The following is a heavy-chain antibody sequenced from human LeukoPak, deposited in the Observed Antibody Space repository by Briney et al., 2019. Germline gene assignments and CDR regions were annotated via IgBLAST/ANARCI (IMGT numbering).Heavy chain of an antibody. CDR3: ARTFAARYGMDV. V-gene: IGHV4-39*01. J-gene: IGHJ6*02. CDR1: GGSISSSSYY. CDR2: IYYSGST. Sequence: SETLSLTCTVSGGSISSSSYYWGWFRQPPGKGLEWIGSIYYSGSTYYNPSLKSRVTISVDTSKNQFSLKLSSVTAADTAVYYCARTFAARYGMDVWGQGTTVTVSS. D-gene: IGHD3-10*01.